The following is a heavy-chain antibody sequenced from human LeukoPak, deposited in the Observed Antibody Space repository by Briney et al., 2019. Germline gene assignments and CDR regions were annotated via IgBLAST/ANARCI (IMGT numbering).Heavy chain of an antibody. CDR1: GFSFSTYA. CDR3: AKVPRGYAYYFDY. D-gene: IGHD5-18*01. Sequence: GGSLRLSCAASGFSFSTYAMTWVRQAPGRGLEWVSTVSGSGGYTYYADSVKGRFTISRDNSKNTMDLQMNSLRAEHTAVYYCAKVPRGYAYYFDYWGQGTLVTVSS. CDR2: VSGSGGYT. V-gene: IGHV3-23*01. J-gene: IGHJ4*02.